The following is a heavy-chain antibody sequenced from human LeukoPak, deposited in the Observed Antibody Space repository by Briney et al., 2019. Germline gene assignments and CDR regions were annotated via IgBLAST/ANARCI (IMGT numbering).Heavy chain of an antibody. D-gene: IGHD3-3*01. Sequence: GGSLRLSCAASGFTFSDYSINWVRQAPGKGLEWVSSISTVSTYTNYADSVRGRCSISRDNAKGLLYLQMSNLRDEDTGVYYCARDASGYFHYYYMDVCGNGTTVTVSS. CDR2: ISTVSTYT. CDR1: GFTFSDYS. J-gene: IGHJ6*03. CDR3: ARDASGYFHYYYMDV. V-gene: IGHV3-21*01.